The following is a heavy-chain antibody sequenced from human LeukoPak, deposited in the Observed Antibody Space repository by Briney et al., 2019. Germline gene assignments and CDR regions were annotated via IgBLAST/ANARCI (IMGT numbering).Heavy chain of an antibody. Sequence: SETLSLTCAVYGGSFSGYYWSWIRQPPGKGLEWIGEINHSGSTNYNPSLKSRVTISVDTSENQFSLKLSSVTAADTAVYYCARRITIFGVVTPAYYYYMDVWGKGTTVTVSS. J-gene: IGHJ6*03. CDR3: ARRITIFGVVTPAYYYYMDV. D-gene: IGHD3-3*01. CDR2: INHSGST. V-gene: IGHV4-34*01. CDR1: GGSFSGYY.